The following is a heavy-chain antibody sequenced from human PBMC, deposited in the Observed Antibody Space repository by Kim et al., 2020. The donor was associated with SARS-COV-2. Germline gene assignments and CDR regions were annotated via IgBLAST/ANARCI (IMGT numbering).Heavy chain of an antibody. J-gene: IGHJ4*02. Sequence: GGSLRLTCAASGFTFSSYGKHWVCHGPGKGLEWVEVISYDGSSKYYEDSVRGSFTISSDNSKNTLYLQTTSLQAEDTAVYYCAKEPFSYGSMYYFDYWGQGTLVTVSS. CDR1: GFTFSSYG. CDR3: AKEPFSYGSMYYFDY. CDR2: ISYDGSSK. V-gene: IGHV3-30*18. D-gene: IGHD1-26*01.